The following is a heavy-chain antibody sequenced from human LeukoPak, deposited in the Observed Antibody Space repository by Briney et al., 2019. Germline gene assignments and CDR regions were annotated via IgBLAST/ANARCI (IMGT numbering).Heavy chain of an antibody. V-gene: IGHV1-69*02. D-gene: IGHD2-2*01. J-gene: IGHJ6*02. CDR1: EGTFSSYT. Sequence: ASVKVSCKASEGTFSSYTVSWVRQAPGQGLEWMGRIIPILGIANYAQKFQGRVTITADKSTSTAYMELSSLRSEDTAVYYCARGPVVPEVGMDVWGQGTTVTVSS. CDR3: ARGPVVPEVGMDV. CDR2: IIPILGIA.